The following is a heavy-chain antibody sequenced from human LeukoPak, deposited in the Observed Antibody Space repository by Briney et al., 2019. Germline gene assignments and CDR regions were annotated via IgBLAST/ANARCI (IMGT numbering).Heavy chain of an antibody. D-gene: IGHD2-8*02. Sequence: PSETLSLTCTVSGYSISSGYYWGWIRQPPGKGLEWIGSIYYSGSTYYNPSLKSRVTISVDTSKNQFSLKLSSVTAADTAVYYCARLGVLVISSNFDYWGQGTLVTVSS. V-gene: IGHV4-38-2*02. CDR2: IYYSGST. J-gene: IGHJ4*02. CDR3: ARLGVLVISSNFDY. CDR1: GYSISSGYY.